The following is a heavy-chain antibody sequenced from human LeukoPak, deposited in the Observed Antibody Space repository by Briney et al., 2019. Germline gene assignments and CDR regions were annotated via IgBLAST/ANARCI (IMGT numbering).Heavy chain of an antibody. CDR1: GFIFSSYW. D-gene: IGHD3-16*02. CDR2: IKSDGSST. V-gene: IGHV3-74*01. J-gene: IGHJ4*02. Sequence: GGSLRLSCAASGFIFSSYWMHWVRQAPGKGLVWVSLIKSDGSSTSYADSVKGRFTISRDNAKNTLYLQMNSLRAEDTAVYYCHVRLGELSLITWGQGTLVTVSS. CDR3: HVRLGELSLIT.